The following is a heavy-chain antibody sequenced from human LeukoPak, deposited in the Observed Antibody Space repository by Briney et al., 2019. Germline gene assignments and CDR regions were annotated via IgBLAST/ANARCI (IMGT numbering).Heavy chain of an antibody. CDR2: IYPGDSDT. Sequence: ESLKIFWKGSGYSFTDYWIGWVRQMPGKGLEWMGIIYPGDSDTRYSPSFRGQVTISADKSISTAYLQWSSLKASDTAMYYCARRPTSLRAFDIWGQGTMVTVSS. D-gene: IGHD1-1*01. J-gene: IGHJ3*02. V-gene: IGHV5-51*01. CDR1: GYSFTDYW. CDR3: ARRPTSLRAFDI.